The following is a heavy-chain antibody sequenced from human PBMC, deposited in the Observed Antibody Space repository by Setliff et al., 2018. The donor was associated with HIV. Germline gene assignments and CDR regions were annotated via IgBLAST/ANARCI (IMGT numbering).Heavy chain of an antibody. V-gene: IGHV4-34*01. CDR3: ARGGPTVAFGLDV. CDR1: GGPLSGHY. J-gene: IGHJ6*02. CDR2: TSHSGKT. Sequence: PSETLSLTCAVYGGPLSGHYWSWIRQPPGQGLEWIGETSHSGKTNYNPSLKSRVTISVDTSKNQFSLKLSSVTAADTAVYYCARGGPTVAFGLDVWGQGTTVTVSS. D-gene: IGHD4-17*01.